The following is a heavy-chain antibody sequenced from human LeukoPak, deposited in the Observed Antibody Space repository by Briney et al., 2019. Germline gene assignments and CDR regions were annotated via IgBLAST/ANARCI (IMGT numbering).Heavy chain of an antibody. Sequence: GGSLRLSCAASGFTFSSYGMHWVRQAPGKGLEWVAVISYDGSNKYYADSVKGRFTISRDNSKNTLYLQMNSLRAEDTAVYYCAKEGLRLRAFDIWGRGTMVTVSS. CDR3: AKEGLRLRAFDI. CDR2: ISYDGSNK. CDR1: GFTFSSYG. J-gene: IGHJ3*02. V-gene: IGHV3-30*18. D-gene: IGHD5-12*01.